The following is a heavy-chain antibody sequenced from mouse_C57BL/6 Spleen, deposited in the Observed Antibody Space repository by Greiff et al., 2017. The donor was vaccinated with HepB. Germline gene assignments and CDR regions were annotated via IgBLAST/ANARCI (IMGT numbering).Heavy chain of an antibody. CDR1: GYSFTGYY. J-gene: IGHJ3*01. CDR3: ARGRGYSNPFAY. Sequence: VQLQQSGPELVKPGASVKISCKASGYSFTGYYMNWVKQSPEKSLEWIGEINPSTGGTTYNQKFKAKATLTVDKSSSTAYMQLKSLTSEDSAVYYCARGRGYSNPFAYWGQGTLVTVSA. D-gene: IGHD2-5*01. CDR2: INPSTGGT. V-gene: IGHV1-42*01.